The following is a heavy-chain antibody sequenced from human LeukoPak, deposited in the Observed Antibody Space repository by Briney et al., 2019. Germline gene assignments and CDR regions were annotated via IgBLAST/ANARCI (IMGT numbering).Heavy chain of an antibody. Sequence: SETLSLTCTVSGGSISSRGYYWSWIRQHPGRGLEWIGYIYYSGSTYYNPSLKSRVTISVDTSKNQFSLKLSSVTAADTAVYYCARESSSSWGSPPDYWGQGTLVTVSS. CDR3: ARESSSSWGSPPDY. CDR2: IYYSGST. D-gene: IGHD6-13*01. CDR1: GGSISSRGYY. J-gene: IGHJ4*02. V-gene: IGHV4-31*03.